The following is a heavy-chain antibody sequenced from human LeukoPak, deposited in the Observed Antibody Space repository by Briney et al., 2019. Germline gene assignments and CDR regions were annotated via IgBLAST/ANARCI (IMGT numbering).Heavy chain of an antibody. CDR3: ARDRAAFPGGY. V-gene: IGHV3-23*01. J-gene: IGHJ4*02. D-gene: IGHD6-13*01. CDR2: ISGSGGGT. CDR1: GFTFSSYG. Sequence: GGSLRLSCAASGFTFSSYGMHWVRQAPGKGLEWVSTISGSGGGTYCPDSVKGRFTISRDNSMNTLYLQMNSLRAEDTAVYYCARDRAAFPGGYWGQGTLVTVSS.